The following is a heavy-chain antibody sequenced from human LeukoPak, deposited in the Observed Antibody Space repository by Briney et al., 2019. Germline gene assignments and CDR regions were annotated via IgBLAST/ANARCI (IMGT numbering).Heavy chain of an antibody. J-gene: IGHJ6*03. V-gene: IGHV4-39*07. CDR3: ARVRFPPDYYYYYMDV. CDR1: GGSISSSSYY. CDR2: IYYSGST. D-gene: IGHD3-10*01. Sequence: SETLSLTCTVSGGSISSSSYYWGWIRQPPGKGLEWIGSIYYSGSTNYNPSLKSRVTISVDTSKNQFSLKLSSVTAADTAVYYCARVRFPPDYYYYYMDVWGKGTTVTVSS.